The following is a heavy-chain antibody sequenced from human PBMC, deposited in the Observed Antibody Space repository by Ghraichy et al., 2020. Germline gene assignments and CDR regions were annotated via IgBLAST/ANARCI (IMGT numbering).Heavy chain of an antibody. D-gene: IGHD1-20*01. Sequence: SETLSLTCTVSGGSISSGDYYWSWIRQPPGKGLEWIGYIYYSGSTYYNPSLKSRVTISVDTSKNQFSLKLSSVTAADTAVYYCARGEPGGYNWNDGNDYWGQGTLVTVSS. J-gene: IGHJ4*02. CDR2: IYYSGST. CDR3: ARGEPGGYNWNDGNDY. V-gene: IGHV4-30-4*01. CDR1: GGSISSGDYY.